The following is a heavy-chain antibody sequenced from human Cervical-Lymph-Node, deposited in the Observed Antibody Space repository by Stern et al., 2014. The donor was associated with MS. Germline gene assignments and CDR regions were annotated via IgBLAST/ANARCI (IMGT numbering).Heavy chain of an antibody. CDR2: INYDTGDP. J-gene: IGHJ4*02. CDR3: AINVGSSGWYDY. D-gene: IGHD6-19*01. CDR1: GYTFTSYA. Sequence: VQLVESGAELKKPGASVKVSCKASGYTFTSYAMNWVRQAPGQGLEWMGWINYDTGDPTSAQGFTGRFVVSLDTSVRQAYLLISSLKAEDTAVYYCAINVGSSGWYDYWGQGTLVTVSS. V-gene: IGHV7-4-1*02.